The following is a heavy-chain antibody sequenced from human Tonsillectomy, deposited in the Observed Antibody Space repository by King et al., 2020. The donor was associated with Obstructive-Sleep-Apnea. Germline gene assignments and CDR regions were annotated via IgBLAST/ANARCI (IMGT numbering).Heavy chain of an antibody. CDR1: GFTFSSYA. V-gene: IGHV3-30*14. Sequence: VQLVESGGGVVQPGRSLRLSCAASGFTFSSYAMHWVRQAPGKGLEWVAVISYDGSNKDYTDSVKGRFTISRDNSKNTLYLQMNSLRADDTAVYYCARAHVNIMGTTGAFDIWGQGTMVTVSS. CDR2: ISYDGSNK. CDR3: ARAHVNIMGTTGAFDI. D-gene: IGHD1-26*01. J-gene: IGHJ3*02.